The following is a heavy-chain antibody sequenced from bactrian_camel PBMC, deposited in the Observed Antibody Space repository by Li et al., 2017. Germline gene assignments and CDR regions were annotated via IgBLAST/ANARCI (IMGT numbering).Heavy chain of an antibody. CDR1: GYTGFNYC. Sequence: HVQLVESGGGSVQAGGSLRLSCAASGYTGFNYCMAWYRQAPGKEREAVAKIGGAGRTVYADSVKGRFTISRDNAKNDMSLVMNSLKPEDTAIYYCAAARFRPGCPARASSFDAWGQGTQVTVS. D-gene: IGHD1*01. V-gene: IGHV3S55*01. CDR3: AAARFRPGCPARASSFDA. J-gene: IGHJ6*01. CDR2: IGGAGRT.